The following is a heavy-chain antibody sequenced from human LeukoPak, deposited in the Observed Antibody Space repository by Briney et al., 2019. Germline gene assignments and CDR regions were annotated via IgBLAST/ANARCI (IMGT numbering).Heavy chain of an antibody. Sequence: GGSLRLSCEASGYTFDGYAMHWVRQAPGKGLEWVSGISWNSGSIGYADSVKGRFSISRDNGKNSLYLQMDSLTTEDTALYYCAKGHTYGLGESYLDFWGQGTLVSVSS. CDR3: AKGHTYGLGESYLDF. CDR2: ISWNSGSI. CDR1: GYTFDGYA. D-gene: IGHD5-18*01. V-gene: IGHV3-9*01. J-gene: IGHJ4*02.